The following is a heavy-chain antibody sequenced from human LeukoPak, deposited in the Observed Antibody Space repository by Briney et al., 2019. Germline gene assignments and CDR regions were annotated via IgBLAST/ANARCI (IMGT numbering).Heavy chain of an antibody. CDR2: IYYSGST. CDR3: ARYYDSSGYYHFDY. D-gene: IGHD3-22*01. Sequence: PSESLSLTCTVSGGSISSGGYYWSWIRQHPGKGLVWIGYIYYSGSTYYNPSLKSRVTISVDTSKNQFSLRLSSVTAADTAVYYCARYYDSSGYYHFDYWGQGTLVTVSS. V-gene: IGHV4-31*03. CDR1: GGSISSGGYY. J-gene: IGHJ4*02.